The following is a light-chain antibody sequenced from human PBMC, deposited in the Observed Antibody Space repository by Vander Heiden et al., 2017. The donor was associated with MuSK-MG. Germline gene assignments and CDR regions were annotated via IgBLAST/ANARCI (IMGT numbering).Light chain of an antibody. J-gene: IGLJ2*01. Sequence: QSALTQPASVSGSPGQSITISCTGTSSDVGNYALVSWYQHHPGKAPQLIISEVSRRPSGVSSRFSGSKSGNAASLRITGLHADDEADYYCSSYAGSSSIIFGGGTKVTVL. V-gene: IGLV2-23*02. CDR3: SSYAGSSSII. CDR2: EVS. CDR1: SSDVGNYAL.